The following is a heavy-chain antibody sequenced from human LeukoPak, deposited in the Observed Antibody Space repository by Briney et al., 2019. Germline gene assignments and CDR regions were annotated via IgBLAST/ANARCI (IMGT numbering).Heavy chain of an antibody. CDR3: ARGGYYDSSGYYSVLRYFDY. D-gene: IGHD3-22*01. V-gene: IGHV1-46*01. CDR1: GYTFTSYY. Sequence: GASVKVSCKASGYTFTSYYIHWVRQAPGQGLEWMGIINPTDASTSYAQRFQGRVTVTRDTSTTTVYMELSSLRSEDTAVYYCARGGYYDSSGYYSVLRYFDYWGQGTLVTVSS. J-gene: IGHJ4*02. CDR2: INPTDAST.